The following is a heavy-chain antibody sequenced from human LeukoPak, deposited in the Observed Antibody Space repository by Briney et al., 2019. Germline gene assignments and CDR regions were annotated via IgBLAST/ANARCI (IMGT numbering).Heavy chain of an antibody. Sequence: GGSLRLSCAASGFTFSSYSMNWVRQARGKGLEWVSSISSSSSYIYYADSVKGRFTISRDNAKNSLYLQMNSLRAEDTAVYYCARAIAALSSFDYWGQGTLVTVSS. CDR1: GFTFSSYS. CDR3: ARAIAALSSFDY. CDR2: ISSSSSYI. V-gene: IGHV3-21*01. D-gene: IGHD6-6*01. J-gene: IGHJ4*02.